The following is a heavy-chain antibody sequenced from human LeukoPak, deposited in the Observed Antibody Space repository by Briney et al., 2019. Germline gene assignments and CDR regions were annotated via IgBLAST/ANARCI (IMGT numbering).Heavy chain of an antibody. V-gene: IGHV3-30*03. Sequence: GGSLRLSCAASGFTFSSYSMNWVRQAPGKGLEWVAVISYDGSNKYYADSVKGRFTISRDNSKNTLYLQMNSLRAEDTAVYYCARDKLAADLNVVYYYYGMDVWGQGTTVTVSS. D-gene: IGHD6-13*01. CDR3: ARDKLAADLNVVYYYYGMDV. CDR1: GFTFSSYS. CDR2: ISYDGSNK. J-gene: IGHJ6*02.